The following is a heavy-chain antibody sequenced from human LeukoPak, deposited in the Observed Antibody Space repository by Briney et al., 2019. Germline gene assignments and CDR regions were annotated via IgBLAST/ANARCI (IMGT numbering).Heavy chain of an antibody. CDR2: IYHSGST. CDR3: ARGDYYGSGSHFDY. J-gene: IGHJ4*02. CDR1: GGSISSGSYY. D-gene: IGHD3-10*01. V-gene: IGHV4-39*07. Sequence: SETLSLTCTVSGGSISSGSYYWSWIRQPPGKGLEWIGSIYHSGSTYYNPSLKSRVTISVDTSKNQFSLKLSSVTAADTAVYYCARGDYYGSGSHFDYWGQGTLVTVSS.